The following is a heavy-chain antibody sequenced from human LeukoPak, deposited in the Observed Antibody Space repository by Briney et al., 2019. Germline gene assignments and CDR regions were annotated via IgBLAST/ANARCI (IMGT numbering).Heavy chain of an antibody. CDR2: ISSSSTYI. CDR3: AELGITMIGGV. V-gene: IGHV3-21*01. J-gene: IGHJ6*04. CDR1: GFTFSSYW. D-gene: IGHD3-10*02. Sequence: GGSLRLSCAASGFTFSSYWMHWVRQAPGKGLEWVSSISSSSTYIYYADSVKGRFTISRDNAKNSLYLQINSLRAEDTAVYYCAELGITMIGGVWGKGTTVTISS.